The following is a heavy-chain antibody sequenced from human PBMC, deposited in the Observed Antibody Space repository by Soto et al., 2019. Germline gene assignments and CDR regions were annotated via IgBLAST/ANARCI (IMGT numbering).Heavy chain of an antibody. CDR2: IYWDDSK. J-gene: IGHJ4*02. V-gene: IGHV2-5*02. Sequence: QITLKESGPTLVKPTQTLTLTCTFSGFSLSTNGVGVGWIRQPPGKALEWLALIYWDDSKHYSPSLNSRLTITKDTSRNLVVLTMTNMDPVDTATYYCAKKGGGDYILGYWGQGTQVTVSS. CDR3: AKKGGGDYILGY. D-gene: IGHD4-17*01. CDR1: GFSLSTNGVG.